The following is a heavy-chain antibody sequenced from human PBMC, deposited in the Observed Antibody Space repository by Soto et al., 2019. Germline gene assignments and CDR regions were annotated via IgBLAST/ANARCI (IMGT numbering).Heavy chain of an antibody. D-gene: IGHD1-26*01. V-gene: IGHV1-3*01. J-gene: IGHJ5*02. CDR2: INAGNGNT. Sequence: GASVKVSCTASGYTFTSYAMHWVRQAPGQRLEWMGWINAGNGNTKYSQKFQGRVTITRDTSASTAYMELSSLRSEDTAVYYCARDQWELHLGNWFDPWGQGTLVTVSS. CDR3: ARDQWELHLGNWFDP. CDR1: GYTFTSYA.